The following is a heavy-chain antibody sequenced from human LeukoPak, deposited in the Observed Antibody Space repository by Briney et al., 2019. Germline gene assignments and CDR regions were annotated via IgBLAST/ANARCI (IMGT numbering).Heavy chain of an antibody. Sequence: SETPSLTRTLSRGSLSKYFWTWIRQPPGKGLEWIGFIYNSRSTNYNPSLKSRVTISVDTSKNQFSLKLDSVTAADTAVYYCARRNVLTEGEAFDIWGQGTMVTVSS. CDR3: ARRNVLTEGEAFDI. CDR2: IYNSRST. CDR1: RGSLSKYF. J-gene: IGHJ3*02. D-gene: IGHD3-16*01. V-gene: IGHV4-59*08.